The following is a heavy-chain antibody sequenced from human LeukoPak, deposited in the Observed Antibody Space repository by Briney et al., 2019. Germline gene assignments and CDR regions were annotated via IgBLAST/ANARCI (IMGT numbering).Heavy chain of an antibody. Sequence: SETLSLTRTVSGGSISSYYWSWIRQPPGKGLEWIGYIYYSGSTNYNPSLKSRVTISVDTSKNQFSLKLSSVTAADTAVYYCARGGEYGSGSYYKYWGQGTLVTVSS. CDR1: GGSISSYY. V-gene: IGHV4-59*01. D-gene: IGHD3-10*01. J-gene: IGHJ4*02. CDR3: ARGGEYGSGSYYKY. CDR2: IYYSGST.